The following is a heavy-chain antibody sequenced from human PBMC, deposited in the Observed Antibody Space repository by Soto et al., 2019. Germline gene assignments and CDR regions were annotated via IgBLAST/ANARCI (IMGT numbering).Heavy chain of an antibody. CDR2: ISAYNGNT. V-gene: IGHV1-18*01. CDR3: AREYCSSTSCYVGAFDI. CDR1: GYTFTSYC. J-gene: IGHJ3*02. D-gene: IGHD2-2*01. Sequence: ASVNVSCKASGYTFTSYCISWVRQAPGQGLEWMGWISAYNGNTNYAQKLQGRVTMTTDTSTSTAYMELRSLRPDDTAVYYCAREYCSSTSCYVGAFDIWGQGTMVTVSS.